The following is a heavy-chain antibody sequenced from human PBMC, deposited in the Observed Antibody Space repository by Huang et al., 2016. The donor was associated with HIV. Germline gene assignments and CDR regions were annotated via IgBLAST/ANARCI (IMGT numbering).Heavy chain of an antibody. J-gene: IGHJ6*03. D-gene: IGHD5-18*01. Sequence: QVQLVQSGAEVKKPGASVKVSCKASGYTFSSFGISWVRQAPGKGLEWVGWISVYNGNTKFAQKFHGRLTMTTDTSTSTAYMELRSLRSDDTAVYYCARGGGIQLWLLGYYYMDVWGNGTTVTVSS. CDR3: ARGGGIQLWLLGYYYMDV. CDR2: ISVYNGNT. CDR1: GYTFSSFG. V-gene: IGHV1-18*01.